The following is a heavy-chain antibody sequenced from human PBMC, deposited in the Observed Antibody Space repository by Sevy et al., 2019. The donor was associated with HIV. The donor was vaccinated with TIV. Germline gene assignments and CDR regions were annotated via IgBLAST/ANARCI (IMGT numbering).Heavy chain of an antibody. CDR3: ARVYKSINY. J-gene: IGHJ4*02. D-gene: IGHD1-1*01. Sequence: SETLSLTCSVSGASVSSANDYWTWIRQPPGKGLEWIGYIYYSGSTNYNPSLKSRVTISVDTSKNQFSLKLSSVTAADTAVYYCARVYKSINYWGQGTLVTVSS. CDR1: GASVSSANDY. V-gene: IGHV4-61*01. CDR2: IYYSGST.